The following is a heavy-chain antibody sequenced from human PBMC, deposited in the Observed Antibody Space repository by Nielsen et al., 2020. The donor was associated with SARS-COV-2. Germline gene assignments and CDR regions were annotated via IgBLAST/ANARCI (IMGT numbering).Heavy chain of an antibody. J-gene: IGHJ3*02. V-gene: IGHV4-30-2*01. D-gene: IGHD3-16*01. CDR2: IYHSGST. CDR1: GGSISSGGYS. CDR3: ARRSPGGAFDI. Sequence: SETLSLTCAVSGGSISSGGYSWSWIRQPPGKGLEWIGYIYHSGSTYYNPSLKSRVTISVDRSKNQFSLKLSSVTAADTAVYYCARRSPGGAFDIWGQGTIVTVSS.